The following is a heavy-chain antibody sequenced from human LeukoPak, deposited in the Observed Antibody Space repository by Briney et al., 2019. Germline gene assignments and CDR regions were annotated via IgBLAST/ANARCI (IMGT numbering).Heavy chain of an antibody. J-gene: IGHJ4*02. CDR2: ISYDGSNK. Sequence: HAGGSLRLSCAASGFTFSSYAMHWVRQAPGKGLEWVAVISYDGSNKYYADSVKGRFTISRDNSKNTLYLQMNSLRAEDTAVYYCAVLWGSGWYVVDFDYWGQGTLVTVSS. D-gene: IGHD6-19*01. V-gene: IGHV3-30-3*01. CDR3: AVLWGSGWYVVDFDY. CDR1: GFTFSSYA.